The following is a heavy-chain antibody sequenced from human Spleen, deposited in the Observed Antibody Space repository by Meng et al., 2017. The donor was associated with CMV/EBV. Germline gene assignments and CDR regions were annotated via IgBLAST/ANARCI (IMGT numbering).Heavy chain of an antibody. D-gene: IGHD5-18*01. CDR1: GFKFVSYT. Sequence: GESLKISCAGSGFKFVSYTMNWVRQVPGRGLEWVSSITSSSSYIYYADSLKGRFTISRDNSKNTLYLQMNSLRAEDTAVYYCAKDRDSYGYTNWFDPWGQGTLVTVSS. CDR3: AKDRDSYGYTNWFDP. J-gene: IGHJ5*02. CDR2: ITSSSSYI. V-gene: IGHV3-21*01.